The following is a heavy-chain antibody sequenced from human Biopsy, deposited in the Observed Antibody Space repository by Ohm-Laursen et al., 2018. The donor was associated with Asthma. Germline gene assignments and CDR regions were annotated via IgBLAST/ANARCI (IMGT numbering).Heavy chain of an antibody. J-gene: IGHJ4*02. D-gene: IGHD2-2*01. V-gene: IGHV1-69*13. CDR1: GGTFNTYV. CDR2: INSVFGTT. Sequence: SVKVSCKSLGGTFNTYVIGWGRQGPGQALEWIGWINSVFGTTTYPQKFQYRVTIISDYSPSTVYMELSSLRSEDTAVYYCARKAGSCISRTCYSLDFWGQGTLVTVSS. CDR3: ARKAGSCISRTCYSLDF.